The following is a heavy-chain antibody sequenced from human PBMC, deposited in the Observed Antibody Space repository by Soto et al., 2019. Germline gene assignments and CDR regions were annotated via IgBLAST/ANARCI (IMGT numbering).Heavy chain of an antibody. CDR2: TYHRSKWYN. CDR3: ARVPFSSSWSNFDY. J-gene: IGHJ4*02. V-gene: IGHV6-1*01. Sequence: QVQLQQSGPGLVKPSQTLSLTCAISGDSVSSNSAAWNWIRQSPSRGLEWLGRTYHRSKWYNDYAISVKSRITINPNTSKTQFSLQLNYVTPEDTAVYYCARVPFSSSWSNFDYWGQGTLVTVSS. CDR1: GDSVSSNSAA. D-gene: IGHD6-13*01.